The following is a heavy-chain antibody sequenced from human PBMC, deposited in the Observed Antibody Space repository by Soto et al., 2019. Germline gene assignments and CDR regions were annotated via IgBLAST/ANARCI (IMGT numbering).Heavy chain of an antibody. Sequence: QVQLVQSGAEVKKPGASVKVSCKASGYTFTSYAMHWVRQAPGQRLEWMGWINAGNGNTKYSQKFQGRVTITRDTSASTAYMELSSLRSEDTAVYYCARAHCSGGSCYDGFDPWGQGTLVTVSS. V-gene: IGHV1-3*01. CDR1: GYTFTSYA. CDR2: INAGNGNT. CDR3: ARAHCSGGSCYDGFDP. D-gene: IGHD2-15*01. J-gene: IGHJ5*02.